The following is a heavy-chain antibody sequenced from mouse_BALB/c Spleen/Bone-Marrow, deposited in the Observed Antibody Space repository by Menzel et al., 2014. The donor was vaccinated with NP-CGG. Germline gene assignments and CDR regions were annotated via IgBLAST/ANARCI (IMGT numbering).Heavy chain of an antibody. CDR3: ARLGYYVWFAY. Sequence: VQLQQSGGGLVQPGGSLKLSCAASGFDFSSYWMSWVRQAPGKGLEWIGEINPDSNTINYTPSLKDKFIISRDNGKNSLYLQMSKVRSEDTALYYCARLGYYVWFAYWGQGTLVTVSA. CDR1: GFDFSSYW. D-gene: IGHD2-3*01. V-gene: IGHV4-1*02. J-gene: IGHJ3*01. CDR2: INPDSNTI.